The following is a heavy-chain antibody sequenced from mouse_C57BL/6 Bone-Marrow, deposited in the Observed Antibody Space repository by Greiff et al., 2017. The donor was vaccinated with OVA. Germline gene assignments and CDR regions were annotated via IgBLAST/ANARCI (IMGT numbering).Heavy chain of an antibody. V-gene: IGHV1-18*01. D-gene: IGHD2-5*01. J-gene: IGHJ4*01. Sequence: EVQLQQSGPELVKPGASVKIPCKASGYTFTDYNMDWVKQSHGKSLEWIGDINPNNGGTIYNQKFKGKATLTVAKSSSTAYMELRSLTSEDTAVYYCARARGPYYSNYDAMDYWGQGTSVTVSS. CDR2: INPNNGGT. CDR3: ARARGPYYSNYDAMDY. CDR1: GYTFTDYN.